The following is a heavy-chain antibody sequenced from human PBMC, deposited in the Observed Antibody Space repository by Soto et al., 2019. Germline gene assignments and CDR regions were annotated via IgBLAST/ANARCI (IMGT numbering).Heavy chain of an antibody. CDR3: ARLRGDGSPWCEP. D-gene: IGHD3-10*01. CDR1: GGSISSSSYY. J-gene: IGHJ5*02. V-gene: IGHV4-39*01. CDR2: IYYSGST. Sequence: QLQLQESGPGLVKPSETLSLTCTVSGGSISSSSYYWGWIRQPPGKGLEWIGSIYYSGSTYYNPSLKSRVTISVDTSKNQFSLKLSSVTAADTAVYYCARLRGDGSPWCEPWGQGTLVTVSS.